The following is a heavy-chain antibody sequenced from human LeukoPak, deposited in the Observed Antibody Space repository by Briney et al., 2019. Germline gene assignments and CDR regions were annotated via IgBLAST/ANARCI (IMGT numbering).Heavy chain of an antibody. J-gene: IGHJ4*02. CDR1: GGSISSGSYY. V-gene: IGHV4-61*02. CDR2: IYTSGST. D-gene: IGHD1-26*01. CDR3: AGGIVGATTGVDY. Sequence: NPSETLSLTCTVSGGSISSGSYYWSWIRQPAGKGLEWIGRIYTSGSTNYNPSLKSRVTISVDTSKNQFSLKLSSVTAADTAVYYCAGGIVGATTGVDYWGQGTLVTVSS.